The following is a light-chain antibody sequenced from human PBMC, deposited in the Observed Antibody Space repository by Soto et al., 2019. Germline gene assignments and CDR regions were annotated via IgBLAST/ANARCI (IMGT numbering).Light chain of an antibody. Sequence: EIVMTQSPATLSVSPGERATLSCRASQNISSNLAWYQQKPGQAPRLLIYGASTRATGIPAGFSGSGSGTDFTLTISSLQSENFAVYYCQQYNYWPRTFGPGTKVDIK. CDR3: QQYNYWPRT. CDR1: QNISSN. J-gene: IGKJ3*01. V-gene: IGKV3-15*01. CDR2: GAS.